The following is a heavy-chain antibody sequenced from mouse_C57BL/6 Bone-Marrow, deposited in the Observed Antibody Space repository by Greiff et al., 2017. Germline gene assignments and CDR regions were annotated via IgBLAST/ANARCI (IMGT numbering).Heavy chain of an antibody. D-gene: IGHD2-4*01. J-gene: IGHJ2*01. CDR3: ARSGDYDYDGTFNY. Sequence: VKLQESGAELVRPGTSVKVSCKASGYAFTNYLIEWVKQRPGQGLEWIGVINPGSGGTNYNEKFKGKATLTADKSSSTAYMQLSSLTSEDSAVYFCARSGDYDYDGTFNYWGQGTTLTVSS. V-gene: IGHV1-54*01. CDR2: INPGSGGT. CDR1: GYAFTNYL.